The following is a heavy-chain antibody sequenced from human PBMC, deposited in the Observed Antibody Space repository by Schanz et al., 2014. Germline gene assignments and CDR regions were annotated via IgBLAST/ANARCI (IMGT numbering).Heavy chain of an antibody. CDR1: GFGFSSYS. J-gene: IGHJ6*03. V-gene: IGHV3-23*04. D-gene: IGHD3-10*01. Sequence: EVQLVESGGGLIQPGGSLRLSCAASGFGFSSYSMNWVRQAPGKGLEWVSTIGTSGGTNYAESVKGRFTISRDNSKNTLYLQMNSLRAEDTAVYYCAKGSRSGSKVMDVWGKGTTVTVSS. CDR2: IGTSGGT. CDR3: AKGSRSGSKVMDV.